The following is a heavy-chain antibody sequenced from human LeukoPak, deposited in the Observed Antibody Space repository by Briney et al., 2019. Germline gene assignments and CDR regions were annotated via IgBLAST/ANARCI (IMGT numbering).Heavy chain of an antibody. CDR2: IRFDGSNK. CDR3: AKDPRAYSSGWYWSDY. J-gene: IGHJ4*02. V-gene: IGHV3-30*02. CDR1: GFTFSSYG. Sequence: GGSLRLSCAASGFTFSSYGMHWVRQAPGKGLEWVAFIRFDGSNKYYADSVKGRFTISRDNSKNTLYLQRNSLRAEDTAVYYCAKDPRAYSSGWYWSDYWGQGTLVTVSS. D-gene: IGHD6-19*01.